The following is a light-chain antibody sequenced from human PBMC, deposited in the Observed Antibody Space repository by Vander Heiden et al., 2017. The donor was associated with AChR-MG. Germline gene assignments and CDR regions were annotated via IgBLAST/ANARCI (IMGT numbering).Light chain of an antibody. CDR2: TNF. CDR1: SSNIGSNT. V-gene: IGLV1-44*01. Sequence: QSVLTLPPSASATPGQRVTIFCSGSSSNIGSNTVNWYQHLPGTAPKLLIYTNFQRPSGVPDRFSGSKSGTSASLAISGLQSEDEADYYCATWDDSLDTYVFGTGTKVTVL. CDR3: ATWDDSLDTYV. J-gene: IGLJ1*01.